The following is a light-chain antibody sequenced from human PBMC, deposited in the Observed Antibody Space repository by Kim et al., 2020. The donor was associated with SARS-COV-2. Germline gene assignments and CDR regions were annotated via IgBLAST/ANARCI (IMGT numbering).Light chain of an antibody. J-gene: IGKJ4*01. Sequence: EIVLTQSPATLSLSPGERGTLSSRASRSVSSYLAWYQQKPGQAPRLLIYDASNRATGIPARFSGSGSGTDFTLTISSLEPEDFGVYYCQQRSNRHLTFGEGAKVDIK. V-gene: IGKV3-11*01. CDR3: QQRSNRHLT. CDR2: DAS. CDR1: RSVSSY.